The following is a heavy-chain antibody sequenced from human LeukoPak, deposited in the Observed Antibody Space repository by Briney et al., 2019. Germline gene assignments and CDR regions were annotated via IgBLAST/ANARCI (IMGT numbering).Heavy chain of an antibody. CDR1: GYSFTSYG. D-gene: IGHD3-22*01. CDR2: ISPYNGDT. J-gene: IGHJ3*02. Sequence: GASVKVSCKASGYSFTSYGISWVRQAPGQGLGWAGWISPYNGDTNYAQKLQGRVTMTTDTSTSTAYMDLRSLRSDDTAVYYCARDLYYYDSGASFDDTFDIWGQGTTVTVSS. V-gene: IGHV1-18*01. CDR3: ARDLYYYDSGASFDDTFDI.